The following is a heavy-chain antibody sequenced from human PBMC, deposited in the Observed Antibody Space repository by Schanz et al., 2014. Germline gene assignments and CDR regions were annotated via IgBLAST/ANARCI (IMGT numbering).Heavy chain of an antibody. CDR2: IWYDGSNK. CDR1: GFTFSSYG. Sequence: VQLLESGGGLVQPGGSLRLSCAASGFTFSSYGMHWVRQAPGKGLEWVAVIWYDGSNKYYADSVKGRFTISRDNSKNTLCLQMNSLRAEDTAVYYCARDHTTESYYSAGPPSDYWGQGTLLTVSS. CDR3: ARDHTTESYYSAGPPSDY. D-gene: IGHD1-26*01. J-gene: IGHJ4*02. V-gene: IGHV3-33*01.